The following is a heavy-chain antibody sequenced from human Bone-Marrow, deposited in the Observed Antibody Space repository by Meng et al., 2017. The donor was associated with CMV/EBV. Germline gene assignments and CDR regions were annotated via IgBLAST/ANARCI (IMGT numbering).Heavy chain of an antibody. CDR3: ARAYSDNWFEP. V-gene: IGHV3-74*03. D-gene: IGHD2-15*01. J-gene: IGHJ5*02. CDR1: GFTFSYFF. CDR2: INSDGSST. Sequence: GESLKISCAASGFTFSYFFMHWVRQAPGKGLVWVSRINSDGSSTKYADSVKGRFTISRDNAKNTLHLQMNSLRAEDTAVYYCARAYSDNWFEPWGHGNLVTVSS.